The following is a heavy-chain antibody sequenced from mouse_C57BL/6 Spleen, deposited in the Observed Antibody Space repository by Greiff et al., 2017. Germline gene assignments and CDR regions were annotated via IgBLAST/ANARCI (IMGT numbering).Heavy chain of an antibody. V-gene: IGHV1-15*01. CDR3: TRLPYYGSSYAMDD. J-gene: IGHJ4*01. Sequence: QVQLQQSGAELVRPGASVTLSCKASGYTFTDFEMHWVKQTPVHGLEWIGAIDPETGGTAYNQKFKGKAILTADKSSSTAYMELRSLTSEDSAVYYCTRLPYYGSSYAMDDWGQGTSVTVSS. D-gene: IGHD1-1*01. CDR2: IDPETGGT. CDR1: GYTFTDFE.